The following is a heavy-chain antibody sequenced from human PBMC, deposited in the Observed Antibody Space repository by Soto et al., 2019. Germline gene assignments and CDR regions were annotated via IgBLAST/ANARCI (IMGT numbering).Heavy chain of an antibody. J-gene: IGHJ4*02. CDR3: ARGGGDDPFDS. D-gene: IGHD5-12*01. Sequence: SETLSLTCTVSGGSITHGGFSWSWIRQSPGKGLEWIGYIGHLENTYFHPTFKSRLTMSIDRSKNQFSLNLSSVTAADRAVYYCARGGGDDPFDSWGQGVLVTVSS. CDR2: IGHLENT. V-gene: IGHV4-30-2*06. CDR1: GGSITHGGFS.